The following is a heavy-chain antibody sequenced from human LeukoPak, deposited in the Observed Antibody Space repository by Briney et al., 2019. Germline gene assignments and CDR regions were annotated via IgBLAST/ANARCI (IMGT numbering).Heavy chain of an antibody. CDR3: AKSYSYGYDY. J-gene: IGHJ4*02. CDR2: IWYDGSNK. D-gene: IGHD5-18*01. CDR1: GFTFSSYG. Sequence: PGGSLRLSCAASGFTFSSYGMHWVRQAPGKGLEWVAFIWYDGSNKYSADSVKGRFTISRDNSKNTLSLQMNSLRPEDTAMYYCAKSYSYGYDYWGQGALVTVSS. V-gene: IGHV3-30*02.